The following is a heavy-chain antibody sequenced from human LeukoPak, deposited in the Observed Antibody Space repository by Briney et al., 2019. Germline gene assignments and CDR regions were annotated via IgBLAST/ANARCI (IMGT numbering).Heavy chain of an antibody. D-gene: IGHD3-16*01. CDR2: ISGSGGNT. Sequence: GGSLRLSCAASAFTFSTYAMSWVRQAPGKGLEWVSVISGSGGNTYYADSVKGRFTISRDNSKHTLYLQMNGLRAEDTALYYCAKENTKMSFRPGESTLTKGYFDFWGQGTLATVSS. CDR1: AFTFSTYA. J-gene: IGHJ4*02. V-gene: IGHV3-23*01. CDR3: AKENTKMSFRPGESTLTKGYFDF.